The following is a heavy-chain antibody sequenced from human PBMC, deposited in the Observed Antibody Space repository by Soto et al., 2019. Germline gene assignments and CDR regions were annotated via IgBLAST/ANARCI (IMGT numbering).Heavy chain of an antibody. V-gene: IGHV4-31*03. CDR3: ARGTYLYDSSNIRYGGFDT. D-gene: IGHD3-22*01. J-gene: IGHJ3*02. CDR1: GVSLNSGDYF. CDR2: ISYSGRT. Sequence: QVQLQESGPGLVKPSQTLSLTCTVSGVSLNSGDYFWSWVRQLPGKGLEWIGYISYSGRTFYSPIMNSRTSISAYQSQNHFYRRMTSVIAADTSVYFCARGTYLYDSSNIRYGGFDTWGQGTKVTVSS.